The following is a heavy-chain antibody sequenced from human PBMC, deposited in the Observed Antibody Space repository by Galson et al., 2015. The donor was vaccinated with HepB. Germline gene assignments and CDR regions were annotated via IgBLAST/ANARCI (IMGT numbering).Heavy chain of an antibody. V-gene: IGHV3-33*01. D-gene: IGHD2-8*02. J-gene: IGHJ4*02. CDR3: ARDSTGARGFDY. CDR2: MWSGGRNK. Sequence: SLRLSCAASGFTFSNYGMHWVRQAPGKGLEWVAAMWSGGRNKSQADSLRGRFTISRDDSKNTLYLQINSLRADDTAIYYCARDSTGARGFDYWGQGTLVTVSS. CDR1: GFTFSNYG.